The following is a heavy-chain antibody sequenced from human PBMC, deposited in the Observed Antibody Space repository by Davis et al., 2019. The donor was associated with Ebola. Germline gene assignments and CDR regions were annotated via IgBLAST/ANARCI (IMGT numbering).Heavy chain of an antibody. CDR1: GGSISSGGYY. CDR2: IYYSGST. J-gene: IGHJ6*02. CDR3: ARLECGGSCYGGGYYYYGMDV. D-gene: IGHD2-15*01. V-gene: IGHV4-31*03. Sequence: LRLSCTVSGGSISSGGYYWSWIRQHPGKGLEWIGYIYYSGSTYYNPSLKSRVTISVDTSKNQFSLKLSSVTAADTAVYCCARLECGGSCYGGGYYYYGMDVWGQGTTVTVSS.